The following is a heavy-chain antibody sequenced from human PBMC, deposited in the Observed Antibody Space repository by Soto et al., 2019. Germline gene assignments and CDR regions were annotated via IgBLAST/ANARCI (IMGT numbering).Heavy chain of an antibody. V-gene: IGHV3-23*01. CDR3: ASRYTYYYDSSGPSGFDY. J-gene: IGHJ4*02. Sequence: GGSLRLSCAASGFTFSSYAMSWVRQAPGKGLEWVSAISGSGGSTYYADSVKGRFTISRDNSKNTLYLQMNSLRAEDTAVYYCASRYTYYYDSSGPSGFDYWGQGTLVPAPQ. CDR2: ISGSGGST. D-gene: IGHD3-22*01. CDR1: GFTFSSYA.